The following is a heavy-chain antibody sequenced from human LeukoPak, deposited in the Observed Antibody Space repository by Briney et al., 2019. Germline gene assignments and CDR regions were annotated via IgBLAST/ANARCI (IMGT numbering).Heavy chain of an antibody. Sequence: ASVKVSCKASGYTFTGYYMHWVRQAPGQGPEWMGWINPNSGDTNYAQKFQGRVTMTRDTYISTAYMELSRLRSDDTAVYYCARGDIVAVPGDLIYYMDVWGKGTTVTVSS. CDR2: INPNSGDT. CDR3: ARGDIVAVPGDLIYYMDV. D-gene: IGHD2-2*01. CDR1: GYTFTGYY. V-gene: IGHV1-2*02. J-gene: IGHJ6*03.